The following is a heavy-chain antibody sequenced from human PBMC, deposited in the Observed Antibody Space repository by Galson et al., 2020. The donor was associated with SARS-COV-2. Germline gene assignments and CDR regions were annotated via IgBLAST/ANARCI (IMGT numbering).Heavy chain of an antibody. J-gene: IGHJ2*01. CDR1: AGSISSGGYY. D-gene: IGHD3-3*01. V-gene: IGHV4-31*03. Sequence: SETLSLTCTASAGSISSGGYYWSWIRQHPGKGLEWIGYIYYSGSTNYNPSLKSRVTISVDTSKNQFSLKLSSVNAADTAVYYCARHVYDFWSGYRYFDLWGRGTLVTVSS. CDR3: ARHVYDFWSGYRYFDL. CDR2: IYYSGST.